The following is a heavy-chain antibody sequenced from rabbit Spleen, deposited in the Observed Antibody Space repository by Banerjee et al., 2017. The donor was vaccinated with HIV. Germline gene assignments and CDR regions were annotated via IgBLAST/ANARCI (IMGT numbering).Heavy chain of an antibody. D-gene: IGHD1-1*01. CDR3: ASGYSDVYFSL. J-gene: IGHJ4*01. V-gene: IGHV1S40*01. CDR1: GIDFSSYYY. CDR2: IYAGSSGST. Sequence: QSLEESGGDLVKPGGTLTLTCKASGIDFSSYYYMCWVRQAPGKGPEWIACIYAGSSGSTYYASWAKGRFTISKTSSTTVTLQMTSLTAADTATYFCASGYSDVYFSLWGQGTLVTVS.